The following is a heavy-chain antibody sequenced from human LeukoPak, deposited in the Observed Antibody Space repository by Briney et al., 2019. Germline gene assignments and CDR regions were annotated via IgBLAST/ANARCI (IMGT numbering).Heavy chain of an antibody. CDR3: GRHYRFGDLLSHY. V-gene: IGHV5-51*01. J-gene: IGHJ4*02. Sequence: GEAPEISCKGSGYSFNDYWVARVRQMPGEGLEWMGIIYPGDSDTRYSPSFQGQVTISADKSSSTAYQQWNSLEASDTAMCYCGRHYRFGDLLSHYWGQGTVVSVPP. CDR2: IYPGDSDT. D-gene: IGHD3-10*01. CDR1: GYSFNDYW.